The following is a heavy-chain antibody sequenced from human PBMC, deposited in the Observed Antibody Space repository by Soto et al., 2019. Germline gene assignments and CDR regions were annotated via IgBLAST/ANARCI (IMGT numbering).Heavy chain of an antibody. CDR2: IYWNDDK. Sequence: APKQVNPTQTIPLACRFPGFSLRNKGVGEGWISQPPGKALEWLALIYWNDDKRYSPSLKSRLTITKDTSKNQVVLTMTNMDPVDTAIYCCAHRLIATGLFDSWGQGTLVTVSS. D-gene: IGHD6-13*01. CDR1: GFSLRNKGVG. J-gene: IGHJ4*02. V-gene: IGHV2-5*01. CDR3: AHRLIATGLFDS.